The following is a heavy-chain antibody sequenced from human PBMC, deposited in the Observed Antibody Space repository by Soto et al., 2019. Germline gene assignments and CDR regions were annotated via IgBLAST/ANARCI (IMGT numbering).Heavy chain of an antibody. CDR2: IKSKTDGGTT. Sequence: GGSLRLSCAASGFTFSNAWMSWVRQAPGKGLEWVGRIKSKTDGGTTDYAAPVKGRFTISRDHSKNTLYLQMNSLKTEDTAVYYCTTYSITGRCMVTYWGEGTMVTVSS. CDR3: TTYSITGRCMVTY. D-gene: IGHD1-20*01. V-gene: IGHV3-15*01. CDR1: GFTFSNAW. J-gene: IGHJ4*02.